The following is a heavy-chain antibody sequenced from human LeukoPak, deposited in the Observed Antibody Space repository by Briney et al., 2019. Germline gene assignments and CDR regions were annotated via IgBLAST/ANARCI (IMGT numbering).Heavy chain of an antibody. CDR1: GFTFSSYG. J-gene: IGHJ4*02. Sequence: GGSLRLSCAASGFTFSSYGMHWVRQAPGKGLEWVAVISYDGSNKYYADSVKGRFTISRDNSKNTLYLQMNSLRAEDTAVYYRAKEPGSGWYYFDYWGQGTLVTVSS. CDR2: ISYDGSNK. CDR3: AKEPGSGWYYFDY. V-gene: IGHV3-30*18. D-gene: IGHD6-19*01.